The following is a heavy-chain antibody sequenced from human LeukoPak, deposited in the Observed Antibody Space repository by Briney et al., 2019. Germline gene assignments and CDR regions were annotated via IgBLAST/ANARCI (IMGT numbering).Heavy chain of an antibody. CDR1: GGSFSGYY. V-gene: IGHV4-34*01. D-gene: IGHD2-8*01. CDR2: INHSGST. Sequence: SETLSLTCAVYGGSFSGYYWSWIRQPPGKGLEWIGEINHSGSTNYNPSLKSRVTISVDTSKNQFSLKLSSVTAADTAMYYCAKSNGSGLIDYWGQGTLVTVSS. CDR3: AKSNGSGLIDY. J-gene: IGHJ4*02.